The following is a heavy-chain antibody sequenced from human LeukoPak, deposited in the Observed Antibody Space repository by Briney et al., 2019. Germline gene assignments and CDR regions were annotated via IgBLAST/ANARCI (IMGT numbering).Heavy chain of an antibody. CDR2: ISGSGGST. J-gene: IGHJ4*02. V-gene: IGHV3-23*01. CDR1: GFTFSSYA. CDR3: AKLYTRGELLGGHFDY. Sequence: GGSLRLSCAASGFTFSSYAMSWVRQAPGKGLEWVSAISGSGGSTYYADSVKGRFTISRDNSKNTLYLQMNSLRAEDTAVYYCAKLYTRGELLGGHFDYWGLGTLVTVSS. D-gene: IGHD1-26*01.